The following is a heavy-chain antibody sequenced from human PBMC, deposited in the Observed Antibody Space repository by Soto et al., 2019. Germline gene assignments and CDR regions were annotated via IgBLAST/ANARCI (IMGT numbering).Heavy chain of an antibody. D-gene: IGHD2-15*01. Sequence: SETLSLTCAVYGGSFSGYYWSWIRQPPGKGLEWIGEINHSGSTNYNPSLKSRVTISVDTSKNQFSLKLSSVTAADTAVYYCARGLGSGYRYCSGGSCYPFDPWGQGTLVTVSS. V-gene: IGHV4-34*01. CDR1: GGSFSGYY. CDR3: ARGLGSGYRYCSGGSCYPFDP. CDR2: INHSGST. J-gene: IGHJ5*02.